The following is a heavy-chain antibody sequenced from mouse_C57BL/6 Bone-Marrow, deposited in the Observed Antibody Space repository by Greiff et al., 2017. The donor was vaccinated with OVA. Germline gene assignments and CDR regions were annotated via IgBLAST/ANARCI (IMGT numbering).Heavy chain of an antibody. J-gene: IGHJ3*01. D-gene: IGHD2-4*01. CDR3: ARSGGIYYDYPFAY. V-gene: IGHV1-72*01. CDR1: GYTFTSYW. CDR2: IDPNSGGT. Sequence: QVQLKQPGAELVKPGASVKLSCKASGYTFTSYWMHWVTQRPGRGLEWIGRIDPNSGGTKYNEKFKSKATLTVDNPSSTAYMQLSSLTSEDSAVYYCARSGGIYYDYPFAYWGQGTLVTVSA.